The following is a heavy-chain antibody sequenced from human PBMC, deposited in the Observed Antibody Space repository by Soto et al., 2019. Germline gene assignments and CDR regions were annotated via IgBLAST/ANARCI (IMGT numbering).Heavy chain of an antibody. D-gene: IGHD3-22*01. V-gene: IGHV1-18*01. CDR2: ISAYNGNT. J-gene: IGHJ3*02. CDR1: GYTFTSYG. CDR3: ARYPNYYDSSGYPDAFDI. Sequence: QVQLVQSGAEVKKPGASVKVSCKASGYTFTSYGISWVRQAPGQGLEWMGWISAYNGNTNYAQKHQGRVTMTTDTSTSTAYMELRSLRSDDTAVYYCARYPNYYDSSGYPDAFDIWGQGTMVTVSS.